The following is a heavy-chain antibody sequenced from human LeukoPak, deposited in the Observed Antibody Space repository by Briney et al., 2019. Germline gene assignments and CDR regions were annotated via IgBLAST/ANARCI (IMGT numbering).Heavy chain of an antibody. Sequence: ASVKVSCKASGYTFTSYYMHWVRQAPGQGLEWMGIINPSGGSTSYAQKFQGRVTMTRDTSISTAYMELSRLRSDDTAVYYCARGVRMATVTPSGYWGQGTLVTVSS. CDR2: INPSGGST. D-gene: IGHD4-17*01. CDR3: ARGVRMATVTPSGY. CDR1: GYTFTSYY. J-gene: IGHJ4*02. V-gene: IGHV1-46*01.